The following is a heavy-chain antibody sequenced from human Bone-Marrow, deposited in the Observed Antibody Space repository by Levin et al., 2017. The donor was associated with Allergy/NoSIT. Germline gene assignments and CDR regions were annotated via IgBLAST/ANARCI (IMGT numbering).Heavy chain of an antibody. V-gene: IGHV4-30-4*01. CDR1: GGSFRSGDYY. D-gene: IGHD2-21*01. J-gene: IGHJ2*01. Sequence: SETLSLTCTVAGGSFRSGDYYWSWIRQSPGKGLEWLGHIYNRGSTYYNPSLESRLTMAFATSTNEFSLSLGSVTAADTAVYYCARDGGGDRNSISFDLWGRGTLVTVSS. CDR2: IYNRGST. CDR3: ARDGGGDRNSISFDL.